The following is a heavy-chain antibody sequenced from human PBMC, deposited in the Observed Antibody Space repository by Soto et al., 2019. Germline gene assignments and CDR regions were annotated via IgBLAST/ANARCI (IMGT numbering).Heavy chain of an antibody. CDR2: IYPGDSDT. V-gene: IGHV5-51*01. D-gene: IGHD1-26*01. J-gene: IGHJ4*02. CDR1: GYSFTSYW. Sequence: PGESLKISCKGSGYSFTSYWIGWVRQMPGKGLEWMGLIYPGDSDTRYNPSFQGQVTISADKSISTTYLQWSSLKASDSAIYYCARTSGSYLYYFDYWSQGTEVTVSS. CDR3: ARTSGSYLYYFDY.